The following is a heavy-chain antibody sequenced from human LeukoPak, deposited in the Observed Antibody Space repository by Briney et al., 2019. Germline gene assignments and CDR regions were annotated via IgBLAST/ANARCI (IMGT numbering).Heavy chain of an antibody. Sequence: GGSLRLSCAAPGFTFSSNWMSWVRQAPGKGLEWVANIKQDGSEKYYVDSVKGRFTISRDNSKNTLYLQMNSLRAEDTAVYYCAKDPSWEPPGNWGQGTLVTVSS. V-gene: IGHV3-7*05. CDR2: IKQDGSEK. J-gene: IGHJ4*02. CDR1: GFTFSSNW. CDR3: AKDPSWEPPGN. D-gene: IGHD1-26*01.